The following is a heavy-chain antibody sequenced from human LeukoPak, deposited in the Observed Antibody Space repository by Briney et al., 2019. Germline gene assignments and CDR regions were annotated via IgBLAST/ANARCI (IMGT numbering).Heavy chain of an antibody. J-gene: IGHJ4*02. V-gene: IGHV3-30*04. CDR3: ARDGPSLWFGESSHFDY. CDR1: GFTFSSYA. D-gene: IGHD3-10*01. Sequence: PRGSLRLSCAASGFTFSSYAMHWVRQAPGKGLEWVAVISYDGSNKYYADSVKGRFTISRDNAKNSLCLQMNSLRAEDTAVYYCARDGPSLWFGESSHFDYWGQGTLVTVSS. CDR2: ISYDGSNK.